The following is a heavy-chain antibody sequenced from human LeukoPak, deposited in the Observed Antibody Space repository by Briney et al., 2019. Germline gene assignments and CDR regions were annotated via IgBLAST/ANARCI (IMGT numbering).Heavy chain of an antibody. J-gene: IGHJ4*02. CDR3: ARGGGARFWSGYVVTYFDY. Sequence: SETLSLTCAVYGGSFSGYYWSWVRQPPGKGLEWIGEINHSGSTNYNPSLKSRVTISVDTSKNQFSLKLSSVTAADTAVYYCARGGGARFWSGYVVTYFDYWGQGTLVTVSS. D-gene: IGHD3-3*01. V-gene: IGHV4-34*01. CDR2: INHSGST. CDR1: GGSFSGYY.